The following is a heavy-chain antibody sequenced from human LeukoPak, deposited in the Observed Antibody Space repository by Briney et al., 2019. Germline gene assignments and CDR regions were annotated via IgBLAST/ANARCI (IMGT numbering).Heavy chain of an antibody. D-gene: IGHD3-10*01. V-gene: IGHV1-2*02. J-gene: IGHJ4*02. Sequence: ASVTVSRKASGYTLTGQYLHWVRQAPGQGLEWMGWINPNSGSTNYAQKFQGRVTMTRDTSIRRAYMELSRLRSDDTAMYYCASGSGTYSPDYWGQGTLVTVSS. CDR1: GYTLTGQY. CDR2: INPNSGST. CDR3: ASGSGTYSPDY.